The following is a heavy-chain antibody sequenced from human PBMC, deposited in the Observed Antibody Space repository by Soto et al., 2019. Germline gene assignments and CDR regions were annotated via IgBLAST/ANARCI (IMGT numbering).Heavy chain of an antibody. V-gene: IGHV1-24*01. CDR1: GYTLTELS. Sequence: ASVKVSCKVSGYTLTELSMHWVRQAPGKGLEWMGGFDPEDGETNYAQKFQGRVTMTEDTSTDTAYMELSSLRSEDTAVYYCATASVNYYDSSGFFDYWGQGTLVTVSS. D-gene: IGHD3-22*01. CDR2: FDPEDGET. CDR3: ATASVNYYDSSGFFDY. J-gene: IGHJ4*02.